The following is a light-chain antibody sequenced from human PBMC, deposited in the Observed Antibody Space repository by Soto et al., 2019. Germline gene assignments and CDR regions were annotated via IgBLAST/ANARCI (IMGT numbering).Light chain of an antibody. CDR2: AAS. Sequence: DIEMPQSPSSLSAPVGDRVTITCRASQSISSYLNWYQQQPGNAPKLLIYAASTLQSGVPSRFSAYGSETALTRTITNLQAEDFATYYCQQSYTPPRTCGQGTKVEVE. J-gene: IGKJ1*01. CDR3: QQSYTPPRT. V-gene: IGKV1-39*01. CDR1: QSISSY.